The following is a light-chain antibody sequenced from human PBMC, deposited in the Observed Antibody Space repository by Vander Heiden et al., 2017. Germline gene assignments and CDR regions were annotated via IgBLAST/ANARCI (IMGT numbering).Light chain of an antibody. V-gene: IGLV2-18*02. CDR2: EVT. CDR3: SSYTSSTTPVA. CDR1: SSDVGSYNR. J-gene: IGLJ2*01. Sequence: QSALTQPPSVSGSPGQSVTISCTGTSSDVGSYNRVSWYQQPPGTAPNLMIYEVTKRPSGVPDRFSGSKSGNTASLTISGLQAEDEADYYCSSYTSSTTPVAFGGGTKLTVL.